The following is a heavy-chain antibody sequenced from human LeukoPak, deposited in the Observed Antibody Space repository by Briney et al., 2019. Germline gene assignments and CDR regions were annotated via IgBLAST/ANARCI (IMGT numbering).Heavy chain of an antibody. CDR1: GFTVSSNY. CDR2: IYSGGST. J-gene: IGHJ4*02. Sequence: PGGSLRLSCAASGFTVSSNYMSWVRQAPGKGREWVSVIYSGGSTYYADSVKGRFTISRDNSKNTLYLQMTSLRAEDTAVYYCARESVVGAPDYWGQGTLVTVSS. CDR3: ARESVVGAPDY. D-gene: IGHD2-15*01. V-gene: IGHV3-66*01.